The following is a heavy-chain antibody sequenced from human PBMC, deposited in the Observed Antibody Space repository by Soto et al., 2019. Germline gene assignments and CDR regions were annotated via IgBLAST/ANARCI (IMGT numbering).Heavy chain of an antibody. V-gene: IGHV4-31*02. CDR3: ARDHYGPGWFDP. J-gene: IGHJ5*02. D-gene: IGHD3-10*01. Sequence: SEPMSVTWTVSGGSISSGGYYWSWIRQNPGKGLEWIGYIYYSGSTYYNPSLKSRVTISVDTSKNQFSLYLQMNSLRAEDTAVYYCARDHYGPGWFDPWGQGTLVTVSS. CDR2: IYYSGST. CDR1: GGSISSGGYY.